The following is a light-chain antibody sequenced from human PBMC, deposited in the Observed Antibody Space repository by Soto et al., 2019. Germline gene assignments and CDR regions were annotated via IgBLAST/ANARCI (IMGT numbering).Light chain of an antibody. J-gene: IGLJ3*02. Sequence: NFMLTQPHSVSESPGKTVIISCTRSSGSIASNYVQWYQQRPGSAPTIVIYEDNQRPSGVPDRFSGSVDSSSNSASLTISGLKTEDEADYYCHSYERNNVVFGGGTKLTVL. CDR3: HSYERNNVV. CDR2: EDN. CDR1: SGSIASNY. V-gene: IGLV6-57*03.